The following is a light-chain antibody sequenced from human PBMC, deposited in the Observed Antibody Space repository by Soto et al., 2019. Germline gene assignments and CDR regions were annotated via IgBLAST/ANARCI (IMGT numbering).Light chain of an antibody. CDR2: GAS. CDR1: QSVSSSY. Sequence: EIVLTQSPGTLSLSPGERATLSCRASQSVSSSYLAWYQQKPGQAPRLLIYGASSRATGIPDRFSGSGSGTDFTLTISGLEHEDFPVYYCQQSVNWPLTFGHGTKVDIK. CDR3: QQSVNWPLT. J-gene: IGKJ3*01. V-gene: IGKV3D-20*02.